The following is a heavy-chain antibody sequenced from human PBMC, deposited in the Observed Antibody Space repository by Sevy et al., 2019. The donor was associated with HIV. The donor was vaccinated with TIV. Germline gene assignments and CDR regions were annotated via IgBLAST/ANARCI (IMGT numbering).Heavy chain of an antibody. CDR1: GYSFTRYG. V-gene: IGHV1-18*01. D-gene: IGHD2-15*01. J-gene: IGHJ4*02. CDR2: LSAHNGDT. Sequence: ASVKVSCKASGYSFTRYGISWVRQAPGQGLEWMGWLSAHNGDTNYAQKFQGRITMTTDTSTSTAYMELRSLRSDDTAVYYCARDYCSGGSCYGALAYWGQRTLVTVSS. CDR3: ARDYCSGGSCYGALAY.